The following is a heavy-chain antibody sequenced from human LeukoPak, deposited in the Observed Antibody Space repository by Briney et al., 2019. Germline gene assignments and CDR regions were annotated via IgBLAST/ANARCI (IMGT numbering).Heavy chain of an antibody. CDR2: IYYSGST. CDR3: ARGSGAVVVVPAAIPFDY. J-gene: IGHJ4*02. D-gene: IGHD2-2*02. V-gene: IGHV4-31*03. Sequence: SETLSLTCTVSGDSISSGGFYWSWIRQHPGKGLEWIGYIYYSGSTYYNPSLKSRVTISVDRSKIQFSLKLSSVTAADTAVYYCARGSGAVVVVPAAIPFDYWGQGTLVTVSS. CDR1: GDSISSGGFY.